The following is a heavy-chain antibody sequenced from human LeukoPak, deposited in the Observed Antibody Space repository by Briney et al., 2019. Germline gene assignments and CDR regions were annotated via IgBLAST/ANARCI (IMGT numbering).Heavy chain of an antibody. CDR3: ARGAGYDILTGYYKEDAFDI. Sequence: GASVKVSSKASGYTFTGYYMHWVRQAPGQGLEWMGWINPNSGGTNYAQKLQGRVTMTRDTSISTAYMELSRLRSDDTAVYYCARGAGYDILTGYYKEDAFDIWGQGTMVTVSS. D-gene: IGHD3-9*01. CDR1: GYTFTGYY. V-gene: IGHV1-2*02. CDR2: INPNSGGT. J-gene: IGHJ3*02.